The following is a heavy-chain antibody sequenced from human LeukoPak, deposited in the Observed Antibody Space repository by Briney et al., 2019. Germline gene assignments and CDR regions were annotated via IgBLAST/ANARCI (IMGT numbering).Heavy chain of an antibody. CDR1: GFTLTGYG. Sequence: PGRSLRLSCAASGFTLTGYGMHWVRQAPGKGLEWVAVIWYDGNNKYYVDSVKSRFTISRDTSKNTLYLQVNSLRGEDTAIYYCARDGLASIGLDMWGQGTVVTVSS. CDR2: IWYDGNNK. V-gene: IGHV3-33*01. CDR3: ARDGLASIGLDM. D-gene: IGHD5-24*01. J-gene: IGHJ3*02.